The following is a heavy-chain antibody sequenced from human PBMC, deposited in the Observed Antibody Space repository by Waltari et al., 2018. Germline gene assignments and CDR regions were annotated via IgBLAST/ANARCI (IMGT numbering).Heavy chain of an antibody. CDR2: IIPIFGTA. CDR3: ASRPMYSSSSLDY. J-gene: IGHJ4*02. D-gene: IGHD6-6*01. CDR1: GGTFSSYA. Sequence: GKVSCKASGGTFSSYAISWVRQAPGQGLEWMGRIIPIFGTANYAQKFQGRVTITADKSTSTAYMELSSLRSEDTAVYYCASRPMYSSSSLDYWGQGTLVTVSS. V-gene: IGHV1-69*06.